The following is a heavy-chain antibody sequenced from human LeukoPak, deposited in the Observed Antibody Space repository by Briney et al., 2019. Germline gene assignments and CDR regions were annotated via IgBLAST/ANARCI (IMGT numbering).Heavy chain of an antibody. V-gene: IGHV3-66*01. CDR3: ARDVAAPGGVCFDY. CDR1: GFTFGDYA. D-gene: IGHD3-16*01. J-gene: IGHJ4*02. Sequence: GRSLRLSCTASGFTFGDYAMSWVRQAPGKGLVWVSVIYTGGTTYYADSVKGRFTISRDNSKNTLYLQMNSLRAEDTAVYYCARDVAAPGGVCFDYWGQGTLVTVSS. CDR2: IYTGGTT.